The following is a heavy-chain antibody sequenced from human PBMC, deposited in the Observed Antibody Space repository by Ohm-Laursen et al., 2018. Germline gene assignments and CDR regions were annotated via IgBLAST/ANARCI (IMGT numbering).Heavy chain of an antibody. Sequence: SLRLSCAASAASGFSFSRYAMHWVRQAPAKGLAWVAIIWYDGSYKYYADSVKGRFTISRDNSKNMLFLQMNSLRAEDTAVYYCARGPKDSSGYYFGRSNWGQRTLVTVSS. CDR1: GFSFSRYA. CDR3: ARGPKDSSGYYFGRSN. J-gene: IGHJ4*02. CDR2: IWYDGSYK. V-gene: IGHV3-33*01. D-gene: IGHD3-22*01.